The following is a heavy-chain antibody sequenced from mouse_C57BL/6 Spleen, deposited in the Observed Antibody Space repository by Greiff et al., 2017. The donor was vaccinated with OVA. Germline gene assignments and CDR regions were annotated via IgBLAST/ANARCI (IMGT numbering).Heavy chain of an antibody. CDR1: GYAFSSYW. D-gene: IGHD1-1*01. J-gene: IGHJ2*01. CDR3: ARRGNYYGSFDY. V-gene: IGHV1-80*01. CDR2: IYPGDGDT. Sequence: VQLQESGAELVKPGASVKISCKASGYAFSSYWMNWVKQRPGKGLEWIGQIYPGDGDTNYNGKFKGKATLTADKSSSTAYMQLSSLTSEDSAVYFCARRGNYYGSFDYWGQGTTLTVSS.